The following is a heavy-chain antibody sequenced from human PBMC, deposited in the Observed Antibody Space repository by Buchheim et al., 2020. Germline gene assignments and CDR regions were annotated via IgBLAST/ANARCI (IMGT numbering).Heavy chain of an antibody. J-gene: IGHJ6*02. CDR1: GGSISSSSYY. CDR2: IYYSGST. Sequence: QVQLQESGPGLVKPSQTLSLTCTVSGGSISSSSYYWGWIRQPPGKGLEWIGSIYYSGSTYYNPSLKSRVTISVDTSKNQFSLKLSSVTAADTAVYYCARHPPGYRSNYYYYGMDVWGQGTT. D-gene: IGHD5-18*01. V-gene: IGHV4-39*01. CDR3: ARHPPGYRSNYYYYGMDV.